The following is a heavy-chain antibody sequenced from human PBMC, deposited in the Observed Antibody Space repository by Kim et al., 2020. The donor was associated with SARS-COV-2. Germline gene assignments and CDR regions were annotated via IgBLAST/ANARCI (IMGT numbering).Heavy chain of an antibody. CDR1: GFIFSDYY. D-gene: IGHD5-18*01. V-gene: IGHV3-11*05. Sequence: GGSLRLSCAASGFIFSDYYLTWIRQAPGKGLEEVSYISPRRDDIKYADFVRGRFTISRDNAKNSLYLQMNSLGAEDTAVYYCSRDPRILDYCGQGALVTVSS. CDR3: SRDPRILDY. CDR2: ISPRRDDI. J-gene: IGHJ4*02.